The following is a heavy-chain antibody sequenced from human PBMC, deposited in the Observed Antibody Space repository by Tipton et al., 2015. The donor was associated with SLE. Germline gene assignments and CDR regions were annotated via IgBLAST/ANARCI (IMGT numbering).Heavy chain of an antibody. CDR1: GFTVSSNY. Sequence: SLRLSCAASGFTVSSNYMSWVRQAPGKGLEWVSVIYSGGSIYYADSVKGRFTISRDNSKNTLYLQMNSLRAEDTAVYYCARASTGSGWYYGMDVWGQGTTVTVSS. CDR3: ARASTGSGWYYGMDV. D-gene: IGHD6-19*01. J-gene: IGHJ6*02. V-gene: IGHV3-66*02. CDR2: IYSGGSI.